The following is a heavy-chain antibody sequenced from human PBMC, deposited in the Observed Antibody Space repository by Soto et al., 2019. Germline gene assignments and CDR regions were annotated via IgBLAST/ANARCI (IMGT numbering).Heavy chain of an antibody. CDR2: INPNGGDT. CDR3: ARRDCRGGXCSGLDP. J-gene: IGHJ5*02. Sequence: ASVKVSCKASGYTFTNDYIHWVRQAPGQGLEWMGIINPNGGDTTYALQFQGRVTMTRDTSTNTVYMELSSLRSEDTAVYYCARRDCRGGXCSGLDPWGQGTLVTVSS. CDR1: GYTFTNDY. D-gene: IGHD2-15*01. V-gene: IGHV1-46*03.